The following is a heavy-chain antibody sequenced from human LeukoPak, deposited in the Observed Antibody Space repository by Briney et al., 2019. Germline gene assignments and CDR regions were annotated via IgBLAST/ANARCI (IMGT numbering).Heavy chain of an antibody. CDR3: AKGMATDTRYCSSYFHMDV. CDR1: GFTFNNYG. CDR2: IWHDGSRE. D-gene: IGHD5-24*01. J-gene: IGHJ6*03. V-gene: IGHV3-33*06. Sequence: GRSLRLSCEASGFTFNNYGMHWVPQAPGKGLERVAVIWHDGSREDHADSVKGRFTISRDNSKNTLHLQMSSLRAEDTAVYYCAKGMATDTRYCSSYFHMDVWGIGTTVIVSS.